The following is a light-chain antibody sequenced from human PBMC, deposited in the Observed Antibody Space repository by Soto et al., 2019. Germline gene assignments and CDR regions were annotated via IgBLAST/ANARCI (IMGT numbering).Light chain of an antibody. CDR2: AAS. CDR3: QQLNSYPHT. J-gene: IGKJ3*01. CDR1: QDITSY. V-gene: IGKV1-9*01. Sequence: IQLTQSPSSLSASVGGRVIITCRASQDITSYLAWYQQTPGKAPKLLIYAASTLQSGVPSRFSGSGSGTDFTLTISSLQPEDFATYYCQQLNSYPHTFGPGTKVDIK.